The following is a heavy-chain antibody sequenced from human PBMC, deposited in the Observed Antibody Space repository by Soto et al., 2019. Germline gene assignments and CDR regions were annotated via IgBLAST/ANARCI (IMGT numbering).Heavy chain of an antibody. V-gene: IGHV4-59*01. Sequence: SETLSLTCTVSGGSISSYYWSWIRQPPGKGLEWIGYIYYSGSTNYNPSLKSRVTISVDTSKNQFSLKLSSVTAADTAVYYCARERYRGGSWEFDYWGQGTLVTVSS. D-gene: IGHD6-13*01. J-gene: IGHJ4*02. CDR3: ARERYRGGSWEFDY. CDR1: GGSISSYY. CDR2: IYYSGST.